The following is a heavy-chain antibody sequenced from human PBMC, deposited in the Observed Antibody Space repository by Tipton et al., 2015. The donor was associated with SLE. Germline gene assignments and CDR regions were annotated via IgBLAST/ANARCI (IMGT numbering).Heavy chain of an antibody. Sequence: TLSLTCNVSGGSMSGSSSYWDWIRQPPGKGLGWIGSIYYSGTTYYNPSLKSRATIDVDTSKNQFSLKLSSVTAADTAVYYCARTDSGGDLFVFDSWGQGTLVTVSS. J-gene: IGHJ4*02. CDR3: ARTDSGGDLFVFDS. D-gene: IGHD2-21*01. CDR2: IYYSGTT. V-gene: IGHV4-39*01. CDR1: GGSMSGSSSY.